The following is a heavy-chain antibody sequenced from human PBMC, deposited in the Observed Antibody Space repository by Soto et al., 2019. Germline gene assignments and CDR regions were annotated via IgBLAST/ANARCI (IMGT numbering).Heavy chain of an antibody. Sequence: SLRLSCSASGFTFSSYAMHWVRQAPGKGLEYVSAISSNGGSTYYADSVKGRFTISRDNSKNTLYLQMSSLRAEDTAVYYCVKARRDYDFWSGEDRFDYWGQGTLVTVSS. CDR3: VKARRDYDFWSGEDRFDY. CDR1: GFTFSSYA. CDR2: ISSNGGST. D-gene: IGHD3-3*01. V-gene: IGHV3-64D*06. J-gene: IGHJ4*02.